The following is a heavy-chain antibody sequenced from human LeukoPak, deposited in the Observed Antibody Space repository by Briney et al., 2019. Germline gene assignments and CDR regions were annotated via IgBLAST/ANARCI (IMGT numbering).Heavy chain of an antibody. J-gene: IGHJ4*02. V-gene: IGHV3-33*01. D-gene: IGHD6-13*01. CDR3: ARDLSPDTATGKYYFDY. CDR1: GFAFSLYG. CDR2: IWNDGRTT. Sequence: GRSLRLSCAASGFAFSLYGMHWVRQTPGKGLEWVAVIWNDGRTTFYSDSVKGRFTISRDDSENTLFLQMNSLRAEDTAVHYCARDLSPDTATGKYYFDYWGQGSLVAVSS.